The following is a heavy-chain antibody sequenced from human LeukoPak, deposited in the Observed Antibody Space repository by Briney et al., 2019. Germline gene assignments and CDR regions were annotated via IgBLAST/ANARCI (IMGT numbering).Heavy chain of an antibody. J-gene: IGHJ4*02. CDR3: ARDGFVGAADY. Sequence: GGSLRLSCAASEFIFSGYWMNWVRQAPGKGLEWVANIKQDGSEKQYVDSVRGRFTISRDNAKNSLYLQMNSLRVGDTAVYYCARDGFVGAADYWGQGTLVTVSS. V-gene: IGHV3-7*01. D-gene: IGHD6-13*01. CDR1: EFIFSGYW. CDR2: IKQDGSEK.